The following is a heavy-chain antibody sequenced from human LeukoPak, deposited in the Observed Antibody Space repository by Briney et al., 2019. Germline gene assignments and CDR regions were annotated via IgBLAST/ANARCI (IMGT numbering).Heavy chain of an antibody. Sequence: GGSLRLSCAASGYTFSSYGMHCVRQAPGKGLEWVAFIRYDGSNKYYADSVKGRFTISRENSKNRLYLQMNSLRAEDTAVYYCARAEGYGGELDSWGQGTLVTVSS. D-gene: IGHD4-23*01. CDR3: ARAEGYGGELDS. V-gene: IGHV3-30*02. CDR2: IRYDGSNK. CDR1: GYTFSSYG. J-gene: IGHJ4*02.